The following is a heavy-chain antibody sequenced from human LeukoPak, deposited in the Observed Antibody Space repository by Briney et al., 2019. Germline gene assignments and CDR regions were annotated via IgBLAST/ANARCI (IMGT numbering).Heavy chain of an antibody. CDR3: VASGYGY. J-gene: IGHJ4*02. V-gene: IGHV3-48*01. CDR2: ISGDGNAK. D-gene: IGHD3-22*01. Sequence: GGSLRLSCAASGFSFSSYSINWVRQAPGKGLEWVSYISGDGNAKHYTDSVKGRFTISRDNAKNALYLQMNSLRAEDTAVYYCVASGYGYWGQGTLVTVSS. CDR1: GFSFSSYS.